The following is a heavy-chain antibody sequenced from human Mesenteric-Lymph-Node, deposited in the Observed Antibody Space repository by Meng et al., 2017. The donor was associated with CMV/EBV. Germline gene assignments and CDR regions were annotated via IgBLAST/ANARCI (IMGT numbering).Heavy chain of an antibody. V-gene: IGHV3-53*01. CDR3: AKDQERYCSSTSCSPQYYFDY. Sequence: GESLKISCAASGFTVSSNYMSWVRQAPGKGLEWVSVIYSGGSTYYADSVKGRFTISRDNSKNTLYLQMNSLRAEDTAVYYCAKDQERYCSSTSCSPQYYFDYWGQGTLVTVSS. CDR2: IYSGGST. D-gene: IGHD2-2*01. CDR1: GFTVSSNY. J-gene: IGHJ4*02.